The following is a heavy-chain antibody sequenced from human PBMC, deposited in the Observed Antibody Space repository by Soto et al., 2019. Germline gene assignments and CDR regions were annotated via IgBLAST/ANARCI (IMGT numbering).Heavy chain of an antibody. Sequence: GGSLRLSCAASGFTFSSYAMHWVRQAPGKGLEWVEVIXXXGXNXYXXXXXXGRFTISRDNSKNTLYLQMNSLRAEDTAVYYCARDEPPYSTVSNYWGQGTLVTVSS. V-gene: IGHV3-30*04. CDR1: GFTFSSYA. D-gene: IGHD4-17*01. CDR2: IXXXGXNX. J-gene: IGHJ4*02. CDR3: ARDEPPYSTVSNY.